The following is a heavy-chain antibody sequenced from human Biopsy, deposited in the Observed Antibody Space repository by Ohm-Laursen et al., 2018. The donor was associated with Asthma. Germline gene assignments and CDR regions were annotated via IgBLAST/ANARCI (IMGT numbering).Heavy chain of an antibody. CDR3: ARHWDWGSFFDY. D-gene: IGHD7-27*01. CDR1: GFTFSSYG. V-gene: IGHV3-33*01. CDR2: IWYDGSNK. Sequence: SLRLSCSASGFTFSSYGMHWVRQAPGKGLEWVAVIWYDGSNKYYADSVKGRFTISRDNSKNTLYLQMNSLRAEDTAVYYCARHWDWGSFFDYWGQGTPVTVSS. J-gene: IGHJ4*02.